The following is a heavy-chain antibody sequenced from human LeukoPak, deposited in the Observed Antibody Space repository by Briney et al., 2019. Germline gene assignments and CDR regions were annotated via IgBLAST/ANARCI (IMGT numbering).Heavy chain of an antibody. D-gene: IGHD5-24*01. CDR3: ARESTSSHTTFDY. Sequence: ASVKVSCEASGYTFTSHYMHWVRQAPGQGLEWMGIINPSGGSTSYAQEFQGRVTMTRDMSTSTVYMELSSLRSEDTAVYYCARESTSSHTTFDYWGQGTLVTASS. CDR2: INPSGGST. CDR1: GYTFTSHY. J-gene: IGHJ4*02. V-gene: IGHV1-46*01.